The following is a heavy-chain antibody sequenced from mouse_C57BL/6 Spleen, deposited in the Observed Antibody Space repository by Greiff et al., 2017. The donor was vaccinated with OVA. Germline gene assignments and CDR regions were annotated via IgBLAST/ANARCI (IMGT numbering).Heavy chain of an antibody. V-gene: IGHV1-64*01. D-gene: IGHD1-1*01. CDR2: IHPNSGST. CDR1: GYTFTSYW. J-gene: IGHJ2*01. Sequence: QVQLQQPGAELVKPGASVKLSCKASGYTFTSYWMHWVKQRPGQGLEWIGMIHPNSGSTNYNEKFKSKATLTVDKSSSTAYMQLSGLTSEDSAVYYCASSADYYGSSYFDYWGQGTTLTVSS. CDR3: ASSADYYGSSYFDY.